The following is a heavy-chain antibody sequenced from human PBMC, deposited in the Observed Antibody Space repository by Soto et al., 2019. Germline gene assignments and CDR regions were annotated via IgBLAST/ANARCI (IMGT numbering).Heavy chain of an antibody. CDR3: AKSPRGYSGYYFDY. J-gene: IGHJ4*02. D-gene: IGHD5-12*01. CDR2: ISGSGGST. CDR1: GFTFSSYA. Sequence: HPGGSLRLSSAASGFTFSSYAMSWVRQAPGKGLEWVSAISGSGGSTYYADSVKGRFTISRDNSKNTLYLQMNSLRAEDTAVYYCAKSPRGYSGYYFDYWGQGTLVTVSS. V-gene: IGHV3-23*01.